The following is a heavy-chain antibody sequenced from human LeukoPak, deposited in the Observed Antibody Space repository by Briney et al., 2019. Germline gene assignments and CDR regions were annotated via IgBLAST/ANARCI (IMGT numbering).Heavy chain of an antibody. J-gene: IGHJ6*02. CDR2: INQDGGEK. V-gene: IGHV3-7*04. CDR3: GRDMDV. Sequence: GGSLRLSCAASGFTFSTYWMSWVRQAPGKGLEWVANINQDGGEKHYVDSVRGRFTISRDGAKNSLYLQMNSLRADDTAVYYCGRDMDVWGQGTTVTVSS. CDR1: GFTFSTYW.